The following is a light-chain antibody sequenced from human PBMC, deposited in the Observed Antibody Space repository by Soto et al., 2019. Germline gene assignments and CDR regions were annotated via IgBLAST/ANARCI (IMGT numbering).Light chain of an antibody. CDR2: QDS. Sequence: SYELTQPPSVSVSPGQTASITCSGAQLGDKYACWYQQKPGQSPVLVIYQDSKRPSGIPERFSGSNSGNTATLTISGTQAMDEADYYCQAWDSSTANVVFGGGTKLTVL. CDR3: QAWDSSTANVV. V-gene: IGLV3-1*01. J-gene: IGLJ2*01. CDR1: QLGDKY.